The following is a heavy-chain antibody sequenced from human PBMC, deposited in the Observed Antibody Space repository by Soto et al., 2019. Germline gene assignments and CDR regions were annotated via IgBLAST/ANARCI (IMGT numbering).Heavy chain of an antibody. CDR1: GGSFSGYY. J-gene: IGHJ4*02. V-gene: IGHV4-34*01. Sequence: SETLSLTCAVYGGSFSGYYWSWIRQPPGKGLEWIGEINHSGSTNHNPSLKSRVTISVDTSKNQFSLKLSSVTAADTAVYYCARGPPPVTAGVDYWGQGTLVTVSS. CDR3: ARGPPPVTAGVDY. D-gene: IGHD6-25*01. CDR2: INHSGST.